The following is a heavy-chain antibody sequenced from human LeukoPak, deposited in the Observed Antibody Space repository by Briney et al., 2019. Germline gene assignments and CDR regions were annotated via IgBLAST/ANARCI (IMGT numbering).Heavy chain of an antibody. D-gene: IGHD5-12*01. CDR3: AKDSGHLLYYFDY. CDR2: IRGSGENT. J-gene: IGHJ4*02. CDR1: GFTFSSYA. V-gene: IGHV3-23*01. Sequence: GGSLRLSCAASGFTFSSYAMSWVRQAPGKGLEWVSSIRGSGENTHYGDSVKGRFTITRDNSKNTLYLQMNSLRAEDTAVYYCAKDSGHLLYYFDYWGQGTLVTVSS.